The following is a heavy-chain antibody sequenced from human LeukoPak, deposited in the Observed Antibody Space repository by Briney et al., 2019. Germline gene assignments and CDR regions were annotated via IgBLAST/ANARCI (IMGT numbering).Heavy chain of an antibody. D-gene: IGHD3-16*02. V-gene: IGHV4-30-4*08. CDR1: GGSISSGDYY. CDR2: IYYSGST. Sequence: PSQTLSLTCTVSGGSISSGDYYWSWIRQPPGKGLEWIGYIYYSGSTYYNPSLKGRVTISVDTSKNQFSLKLSSVTAADTAVYYCARGSMITFGGVIPHWFDPWGQGTLVTVSS. CDR3: ARGSMITFGGVIPHWFDP. J-gene: IGHJ5*02.